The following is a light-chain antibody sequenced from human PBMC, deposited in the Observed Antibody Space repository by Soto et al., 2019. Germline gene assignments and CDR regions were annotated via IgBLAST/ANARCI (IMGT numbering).Light chain of an antibody. Sequence: EIVLTQSPGTLSLSPGERATLSCRASQSVSSSYLAWYQQKPGQAPRLLIYGASSRATGIPDRFSGSGSGTAVTLTISRLEPEDLAVYYCQQYGSSPRTFGQGTKVEIK. J-gene: IGKJ1*01. V-gene: IGKV3-20*01. CDR2: GAS. CDR3: QQYGSSPRT. CDR1: QSVSSSY.